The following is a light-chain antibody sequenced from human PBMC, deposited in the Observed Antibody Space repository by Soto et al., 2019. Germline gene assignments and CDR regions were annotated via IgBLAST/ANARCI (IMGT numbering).Light chain of an antibody. V-gene: IGLV2-14*01. CDR1: SSDSADYKD. CDR2: EVT. J-gene: IGLJ1*01. Sequence: QSALTQPASVSGSPGQSITISCTATSSDSADYKDVSWYQQHPGNAPKLMIYEVTYRPSGVSNRFSGSKSGNTASLTISGLQAEDEAEYYSSSYTTSSTVFGTGTKLTVL. CDR3: SSYTTSSTV.